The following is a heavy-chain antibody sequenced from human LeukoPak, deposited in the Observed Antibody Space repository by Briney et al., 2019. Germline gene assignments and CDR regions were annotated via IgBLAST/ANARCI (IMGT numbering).Heavy chain of an antibody. V-gene: IGHV7-4-1*02. CDR2: INTNTGNP. Sequence: ASVKVSCKASGYTFTSYAMNWVRQAPGQGLEWMGWINTNTGNPTYAQGFTGRFVFSLDTSVSTAYLQISSLKAEVTAVYYCARDSGAIVVALMDVWGKGTTVTVSS. J-gene: IGHJ6*04. CDR1: GYTFTSYA. CDR3: ARDSGAIVVALMDV. D-gene: IGHD3-22*01.